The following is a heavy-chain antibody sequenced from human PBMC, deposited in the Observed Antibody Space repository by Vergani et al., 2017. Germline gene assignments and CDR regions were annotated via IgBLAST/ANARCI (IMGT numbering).Heavy chain of an antibody. CDR3: AREYSSSSRAVGY. D-gene: IGHD6-6*01. Sequence: QVQLVQSGAEVKKPGSSVKVSCKASGGTFSSYTISWVRQAPGQGLEWMGRIIPILGIANYAQKFQGRVTITADKSTSTAYMELSSLRSEDTAVYYCAREYSSSSRAVGYWGQGTLVTVSS. CDR1: GGTFSSYT. CDR2: IIPILGIA. J-gene: IGHJ4*02. V-gene: IGHV1-69*08.